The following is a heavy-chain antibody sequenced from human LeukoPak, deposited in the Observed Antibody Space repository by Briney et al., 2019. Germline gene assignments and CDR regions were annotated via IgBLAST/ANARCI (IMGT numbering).Heavy chain of an antibody. CDR1: GGSISSGDYY. Sequence: TSQTLSLTCTVSGGSISSGDYYWSWIRQPPGKGLEWIGYIYHSGSTYYNPSLKSRVTISVDTSKNQFSLKLSSVTAADTAVYYCASYYCSGGNCHFHYRGQGTLVTVSS. V-gene: IGHV4-30-4*01. CDR2: IYHSGST. D-gene: IGHD2-15*01. J-gene: IGHJ4*02. CDR3: ASYYCSGGNCHFHY.